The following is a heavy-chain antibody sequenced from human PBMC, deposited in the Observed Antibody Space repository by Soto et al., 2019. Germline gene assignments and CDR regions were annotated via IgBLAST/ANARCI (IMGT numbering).Heavy chain of an antibody. Sequence: XGSLRLSCAASGFTFSSYERNWVRQAPGKGLEWVSYISSSGSTIYYADSVKGRFTISRDNAKNSLYLQMNSLRAEDTAVYYCARDIVGAAVDYWGQGTLVPVSS. J-gene: IGHJ4*02. V-gene: IGHV3-48*03. CDR2: ISSSGSTI. CDR1: GFTFSSYE. CDR3: ARDIVGAAVDY. D-gene: IGHD1-26*01.